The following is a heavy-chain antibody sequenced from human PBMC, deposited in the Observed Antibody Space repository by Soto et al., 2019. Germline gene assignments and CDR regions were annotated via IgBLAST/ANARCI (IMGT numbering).Heavy chain of an antibody. CDR2: IIPIFGTT. J-gene: IGHJ4*02. D-gene: IGHD4-17*01. V-gene: IGHV1-69*12. CDR3: ATEQTRVGTYGGNSLDY. Sequence: QVQLVQSAAEVRRPGSSVKVSCKASGGSFSNHVINWVRQAPGQGLEWLGEIIPIFGTTNYAQEFRGRVTFTADETTTTAYMDLSGLRSDDTAVYYCATEQTRVGTYGGNSLDYWGQGSLVTVAP. CDR1: GGSFSNHV.